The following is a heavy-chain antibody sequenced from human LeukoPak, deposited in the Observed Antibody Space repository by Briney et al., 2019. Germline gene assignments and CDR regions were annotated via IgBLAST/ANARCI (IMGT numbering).Heavy chain of an antibody. CDR2: IYYTRST. CDR1: GGSISSSSYY. J-gene: IGHJ4*02. CDR3: ASSGYSYGNFDY. Sequence: SETLSLTCTVSGGSISSSSYYWGWIRQPPGKGLEWIGSIYYTRSTYYNPSLKSRVTISVDTSKNQFSLKLSSVTAADTAVYYCASSGYSYGNFDYWGQGTLVTVSS. D-gene: IGHD5-18*01. V-gene: IGHV4-39*07.